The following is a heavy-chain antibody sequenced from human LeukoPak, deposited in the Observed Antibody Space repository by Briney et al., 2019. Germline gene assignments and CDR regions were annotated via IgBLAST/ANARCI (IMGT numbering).Heavy chain of an antibody. CDR3: AKDDYGGNSGFDY. V-gene: IGHV3-30*02. CDR1: GFTFSSYG. D-gene: IGHD4-23*01. Sequence: GGSLRLSCAASGFTFSSYGMHWVRQAPGKGLEWVADIRYDGSNKYYADSVKGRFTMSRDNSKNTLYLQMNSLRAEDTAVYYCAKDDYGGNSGFDYWGQGTLVTVSS. CDR2: IRYDGSNK. J-gene: IGHJ4*02.